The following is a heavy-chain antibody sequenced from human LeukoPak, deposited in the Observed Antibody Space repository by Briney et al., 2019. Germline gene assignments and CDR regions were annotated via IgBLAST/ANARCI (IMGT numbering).Heavy chain of an antibody. D-gene: IGHD3-22*01. CDR1: GYTFTTYA. Sequence: ASVKVSCKASGYTFTTYALHWVRQAPGQRLEWMGWVNSGNGYTKYSQKFQGRVTITRDTSATTAYMELSSLTSEDTAVYYCARAESYYDTGGYADSWGQGTLVTVSS. J-gene: IGHJ5*01. CDR3: ARAESYYDTGGYADS. V-gene: IGHV1-3*01. CDR2: VNSGNGYT.